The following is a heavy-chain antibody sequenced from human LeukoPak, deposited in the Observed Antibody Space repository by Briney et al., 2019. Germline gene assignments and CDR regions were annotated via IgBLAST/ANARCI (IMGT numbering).Heavy chain of an antibody. CDR1: GSTFMNAW. J-gene: IGHJ4*02. Sequence: SGGSLRLSCSASGSTFMNAWMSWVRQAPGGGLACVGRIKSQSAGGATQYAARVTGRFFILRDDSNNTLYLQMHSLKPEDTPVYYCTSHYGSGGLWGQGTLVTVSS. D-gene: IGHD3-10*01. V-gene: IGHV3-15*06. CDR3: TSHYGSGGL. CDR2: IKSQSAGGAT.